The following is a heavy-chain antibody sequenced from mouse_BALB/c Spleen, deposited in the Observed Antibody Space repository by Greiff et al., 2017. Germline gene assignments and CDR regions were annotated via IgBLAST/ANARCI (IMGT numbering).Heavy chain of an antibody. D-gene: IGHD1-1*01. CDR2: ISSGGST. CDR3: ARSITTVVATEGFAY. J-gene: IGHJ3*01. V-gene: IGHV5-6-5*01. CDR1: GFTFSSYA. Sequence: DVMLVESGGGLVKPGGSLKLSCAASGFTFSSYAMSWVRQTPEKRLEWVASISSGGSTYYPDSVKGRFTISRDNARNILYLQMSSLRSEDTAMYYCARSITTVVATEGFAYWGQGTLVTVSA.